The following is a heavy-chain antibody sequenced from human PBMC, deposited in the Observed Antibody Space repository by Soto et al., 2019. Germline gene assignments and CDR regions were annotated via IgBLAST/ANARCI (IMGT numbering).Heavy chain of an antibody. D-gene: IGHD6-19*01. CDR2: IYHSGST. J-gene: IGHJ4*02. CDR1: GGSISNNNW. Sequence: SETLSLICAVSGGSISNNNWWTWVRQPPGKGLEWIGEIYHSGSTNYNPSLKSRVTISVDKSKNQFSLRLNSVTAADTAVYYCARYSSGSSDPRLDYWGQGTQVTVSS. V-gene: IGHV4-4*02. CDR3: ARYSSGSSDPRLDY.